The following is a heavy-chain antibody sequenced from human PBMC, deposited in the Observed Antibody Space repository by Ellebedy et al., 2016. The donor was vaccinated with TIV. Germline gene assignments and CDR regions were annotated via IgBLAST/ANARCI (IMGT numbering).Heavy chain of an antibody. Sequence: GESLKISXAASGFIFSSHWMSWVRQVPGKGLEWVANIKEDGSEEYYGDSVKGRCTIFRDNDKNSLNLQMVSLRAEDTAVYYCARGGTAGCFDVWGQGTMVTVSS. V-gene: IGHV3-7*01. CDR2: IKEDGSEE. CDR1: GFIFSSHW. CDR3: ARGGTAGCFDV. J-gene: IGHJ3*01. D-gene: IGHD3-9*01.